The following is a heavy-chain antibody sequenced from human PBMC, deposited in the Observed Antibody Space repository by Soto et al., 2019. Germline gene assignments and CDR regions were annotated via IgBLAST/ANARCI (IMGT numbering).Heavy chain of an antibody. CDR2: FDPEDGET. Sequence: ASVKVSCKVSGYTLTELSMHWVRQAPGKGLEWMGGFDPEDGETIYAQKFQGRVTMTEDTSTDTAYMELSSLRSEDTAVYYCATVRVVRGVIIRERYYYMDVWGKGTTVTVSS. J-gene: IGHJ6*03. V-gene: IGHV1-24*01. D-gene: IGHD3-10*01. CDR1: GYTLTELS. CDR3: ATVRVVRGVIIRERYYYMDV.